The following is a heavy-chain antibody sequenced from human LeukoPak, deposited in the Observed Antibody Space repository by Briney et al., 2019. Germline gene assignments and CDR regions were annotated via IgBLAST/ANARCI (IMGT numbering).Heavy chain of an antibody. CDR1: GYTFISYA. CDR3: ARSNNDGDYLGVGFDY. V-gene: IGHV7-4-1*02. Sequence: ASVTVSCTTSGYTFISYAINWVRQAPGQGLEWMGWINTNTGNPTYAQGFTGRFVFSLDTSVSTAYLQISSLETEDTAIYYCARSNNDGDYLGVGFDYWGQGALVTVSS. J-gene: IGHJ4*02. CDR2: INTNTGNP. D-gene: IGHD4-17*01.